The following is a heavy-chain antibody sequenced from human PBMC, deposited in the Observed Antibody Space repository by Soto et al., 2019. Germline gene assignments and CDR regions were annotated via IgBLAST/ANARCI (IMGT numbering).Heavy chain of an antibody. V-gene: IGHV3-21*01. CDR1: GFMFSSYT. CDR3: ARGCSSARCYYY. D-gene: IGHD2-2*01. J-gene: IGHJ4*02. Sequence: PGGSLRLSCTASGFMFSSYTMNWVRQAPGKGLEWVSSVRFRGDRYYADSLEGRFTISRDDAKNSLYLQMNSLRADDTAVYYCARGCSSARCYYYWGQGTLVTVSS. CDR2: VRFRGDR.